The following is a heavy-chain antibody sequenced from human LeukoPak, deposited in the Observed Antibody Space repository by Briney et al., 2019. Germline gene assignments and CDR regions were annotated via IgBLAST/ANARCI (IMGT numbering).Heavy chain of an antibody. CDR3: ATHRNYYDSSLPPY. CDR1: GFTFSSYA. D-gene: IGHD3-22*01. CDR2: ISGSGGST. J-gene: IGHJ4*02. Sequence: TGGSLRLSCAASGFTFSSYAMSWVRQAPGKGLEWVSAISGSGGSTYYADSVKGRFTISRDNSKNTLYLQMNSLRAEDTAVYYCATHRNYYDSSLPPYWGQGTLVTVSS. V-gene: IGHV3-23*01.